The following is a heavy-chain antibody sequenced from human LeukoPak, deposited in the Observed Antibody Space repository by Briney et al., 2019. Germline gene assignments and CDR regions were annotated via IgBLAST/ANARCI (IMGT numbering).Heavy chain of an antibody. CDR3: AKDLAVRVVVPATTNYYYYRMDV. J-gene: IGHJ6*02. CDR1: GFTFSNYG. CDR2: ISYDGNNK. D-gene: IGHD2-2*01. Sequence: GGSLRLSCAASGFTFSNYGMHWVRRAPGKGLEWVAVISYDGNNKYYADSVKGRFTISRDNSKNTLYLQIDSPRAEDTALYSCAKDLAVRVVVPATTNYYYYRMDVWGQGTAVTVSS. V-gene: IGHV3-30*18.